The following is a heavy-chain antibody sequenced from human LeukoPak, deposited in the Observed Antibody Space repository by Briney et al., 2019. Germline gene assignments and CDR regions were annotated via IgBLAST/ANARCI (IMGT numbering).Heavy chain of an antibody. V-gene: IGHV4-59*01. Sequence: SETLSLTCTVSVGSISGYYWSWIRQPPGKGLEWIGNVSYTGSANYNPSLNRRVTISVDTSKNQFSLKLTSLTAADTAVYYCARDFNGDSHFDYWGQGTLVDVSS. CDR2: VSYTGSA. CDR1: VGSISGYY. J-gene: IGHJ4*02. CDR3: ARDFNGDSHFDY. D-gene: IGHD4-17*01.